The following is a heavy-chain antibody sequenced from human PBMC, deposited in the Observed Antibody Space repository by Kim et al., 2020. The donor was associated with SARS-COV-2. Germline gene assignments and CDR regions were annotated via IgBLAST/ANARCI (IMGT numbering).Heavy chain of an antibody. J-gene: IGHJ4*02. CDR3: AKGGPQD. CDR2: ISEDGGRT. CDR1: GFIFNDYA. V-gene: IGHV3-43*02. Sequence: GGSLRLSCVASGFIFNDYAMHWVRQAPGKGLEWVSLISEDGGRTSYADSVKGRFTISRDNSKNSVYLQMNTLRTEDTAFYYCAKGGPQDWGQGTLVTVSS.